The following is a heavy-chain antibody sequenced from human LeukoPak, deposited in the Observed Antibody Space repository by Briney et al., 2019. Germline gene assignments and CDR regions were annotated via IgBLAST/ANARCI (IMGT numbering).Heavy chain of an antibody. V-gene: IGHV4-31*03. Sequence: SETLSLTCTVSGGSISSGGYYWSWIRQHPGKGLEWIGYIYYSGSTYYNPSLKSRVTISVDTSKNQFSLKLSSVTAGDTAVYYCARDEASSGLGYWGQGTLVTVSS. D-gene: IGHD3-22*01. CDR2: IYYSGST. CDR3: ARDEASSGLGY. CDR1: GGSISSGGYY. J-gene: IGHJ4*02.